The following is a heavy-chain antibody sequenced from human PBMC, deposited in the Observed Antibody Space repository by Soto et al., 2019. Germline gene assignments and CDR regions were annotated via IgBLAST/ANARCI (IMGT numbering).Heavy chain of an antibody. V-gene: IGHV3-48*03. J-gene: IGHJ4*02. CDR3: ARVRNSAMIDY. D-gene: IGHD3-22*01. CDR1: GFXFSSYE. CDR2: FSSSGNTI. Sequence: LKIYCASSGFXFSSYELIWVRQAPGKGLEFVSYFSSSGNTIYYADSVKGRFTISRDNAKNSLSLQMNRLRAEDTATYYCARVRNSAMIDYWGQGTLGTVSS.